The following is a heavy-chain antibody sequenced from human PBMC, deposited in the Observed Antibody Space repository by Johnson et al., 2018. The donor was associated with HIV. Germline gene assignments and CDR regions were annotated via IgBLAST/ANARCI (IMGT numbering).Heavy chain of an antibody. CDR2: IKQDGSEK. Sequence: VQLVESGGGLVQPGGSLRLSCGASIFTFSRYWMSWVRQAPGKGLEWVANIKQDGSEKHYVDSVKGRFTISRDNSKNTLYLQLNSLRAEDTAVYYCARPSSGWYFDAFDIWGQGTMVTVSS. CDR3: ARPSSGWYFDAFDI. V-gene: IGHV3-7*03. CDR1: IFTFSRYW. D-gene: IGHD6-19*01. J-gene: IGHJ3*02.